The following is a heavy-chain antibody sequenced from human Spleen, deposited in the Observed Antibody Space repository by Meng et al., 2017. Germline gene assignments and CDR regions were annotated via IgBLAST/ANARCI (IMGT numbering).Heavy chain of an antibody. CDR2: ISVNNGNT. Sequence: QVQMVQSGAEVRRPGASVSVSCKASGYTFSRHGITWVRQAPGQGLEWMGWISVNNGNTKYAEKFQGRVTMTTDISTTTAYMELRSLTSDDSAVYYCARDLKPEGIATEYLDYWGQGTLVTVSS. CDR3: ARDLKPEGIATEYLDY. CDR1: GYTFSRHG. D-gene: IGHD6-13*01. J-gene: IGHJ4*02. V-gene: IGHV1-18*01.